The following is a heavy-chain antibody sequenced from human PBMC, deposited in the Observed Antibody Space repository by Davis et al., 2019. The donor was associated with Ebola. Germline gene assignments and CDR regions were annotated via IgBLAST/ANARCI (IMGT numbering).Heavy chain of an antibody. CDR3: ARADYTRYFDH. CDR2: ITDTGGRT. CDR1: GFTSGRYA. Sequence: GGSLRLSCAASGFTSGRYAMSWVRQAPGQGLEWVAAITDTGGRTHYADSVKGRFIISRDNSNNMLYLQMNSLRAEDTAVYYCARADYTRYFDHWGRGTVVTVSP. V-gene: IGHV3-23*01. D-gene: IGHD3-16*01. J-gene: IGHJ4*02.